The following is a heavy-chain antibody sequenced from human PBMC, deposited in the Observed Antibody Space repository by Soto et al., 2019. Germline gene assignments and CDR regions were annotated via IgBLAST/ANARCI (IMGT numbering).Heavy chain of an antibody. J-gene: IGHJ4*02. D-gene: IGHD3-9*01. CDR3: AAASDFYDILTGSPGTFDY. Sequence: AASVKVSCKASGFTFTSSAMQWVRQARGQRLEWIGWIVVGSGNTNYAQKFQERVTITRDMSTSTAYMELSSLRSEDTAVYYCAAASDFYDILTGSPGTFDYWGQGTLVTVS. CDR1: GFTFTSSA. V-gene: IGHV1-58*02. CDR2: IVVGSGNT.